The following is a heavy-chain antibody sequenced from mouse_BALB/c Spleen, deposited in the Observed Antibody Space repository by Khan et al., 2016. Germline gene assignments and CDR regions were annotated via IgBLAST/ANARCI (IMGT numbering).Heavy chain of an antibody. CDR2: ISSGSSAI. CDR3: GRGDY. J-gene: IGHJ2*01. V-gene: IGHV5-17*02. Sequence: EVELVEPGGGLVQPGGSRKLSCAASGFTFSSFGMHWVRQAPEKGLEWVAFISSGSSAIYYADTVKGRFTISRDNPKNTLFLQMTSLRSEDTAMXYCGRGDYWGQGTTLTVSS. CDR1: GFTFSSFG.